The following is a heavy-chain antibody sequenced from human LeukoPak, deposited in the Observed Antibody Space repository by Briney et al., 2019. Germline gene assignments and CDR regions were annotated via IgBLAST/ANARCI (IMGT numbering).Heavy chain of an antibody. V-gene: IGHV3-23*01. CDR1: GFAFGSEA. CDR3: AKDAPERFVVVPAAMPYYFDY. D-gene: IGHD2-2*01. J-gene: IGHJ4*02. CDR2: ISPGGGTT. Sequence: GGSLRLSCAVSGFAFGSEAMSWVRQSPARGLEWVASISPGGGTTYYADYVKGRFTISRDNSKNSLFVQMNSLRAEDTAVYYCAKDAPERFVVVPAAMPYYFDYWGQGTLVTVSS.